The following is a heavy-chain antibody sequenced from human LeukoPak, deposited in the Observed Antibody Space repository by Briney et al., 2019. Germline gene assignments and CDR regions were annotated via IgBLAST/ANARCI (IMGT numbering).Heavy chain of an antibody. D-gene: IGHD1-7*01. Sequence: GGSLRLSCAASGFTFSSYAMSWVRQAPGKGLEWVAVISYDGSNKYYADSVKGRFTISRDNSKNTLYLQMNSLRAEDTAVYYCARDMDYRPIGNYYYGYWGQGTLVTVSS. CDR1: GFTFSSYA. J-gene: IGHJ4*02. CDR2: ISYDGSNK. V-gene: IGHV3-30*04. CDR3: ARDMDYRPIGNYYYGY.